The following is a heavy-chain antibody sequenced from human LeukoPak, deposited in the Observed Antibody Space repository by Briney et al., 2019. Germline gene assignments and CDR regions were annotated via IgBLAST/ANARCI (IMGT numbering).Heavy chain of an antibody. CDR2: MYLSGTT. D-gene: IGHD3-22*01. CDR1: GDSINSLDL. J-gene: IGHJ2*01. CDR3: ARGRDTGGYFREIPHWYFDL. Sequence: SETLSLTCTVSGDSINSLDLWSWVRQPPGKGLEWIGEMYLSGTTHSNPSVKSRVTISIDKSKNQFFLNLSSVTAADTAVYYCARGRDTGGYFREIPHWYFDLWGRGTLVTVSS. V-gene: IGHV4-4*02.